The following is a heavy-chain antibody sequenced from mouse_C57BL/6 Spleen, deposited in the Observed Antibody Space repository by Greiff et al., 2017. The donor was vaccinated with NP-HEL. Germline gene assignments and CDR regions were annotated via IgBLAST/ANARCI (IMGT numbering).Heavy chain of an antibody. J-gene: IGHJ1*03. Sequence: QVQLQQSGAELARPGASVKLSCKASGYTFTSYGISWVKQRTGQGLEWIGEIYPRSGNTYYNETFKGKATLTADKSSSTAYMELRSLTSEDSAVYFCARRYYYGSSYYWYFDVWGTGTTVTVSS. CDR1: GYTFTSYG. D-gene: IGHD1-1*01. CDR2: IYPRSGNT. V-gene: IGHV1-81*01. CDR3: ARRYYYGSSYYWYFDV.